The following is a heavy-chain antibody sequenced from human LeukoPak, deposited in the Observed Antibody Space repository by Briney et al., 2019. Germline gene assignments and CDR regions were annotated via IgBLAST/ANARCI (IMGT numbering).Heavy chain of an antibody. CDR3: ARMGVYYYYYYMDV. CDR1: GGSISSYY. J-gene: IGHJ6*03. V-gene: IGHV4-59*07. CDR2: IYYSGST. Sequence: SDTLSLTCTVSGGSISSYYWIWIRQPPAKGLEWMGYIYYSGSTNYNPSLESRVTISVDTSKNQFSLKLSSVTAADTAVYYCARMGVYYYYYYMDVWGKGTTVTVSS. D-gene: IGHD2-8*01.